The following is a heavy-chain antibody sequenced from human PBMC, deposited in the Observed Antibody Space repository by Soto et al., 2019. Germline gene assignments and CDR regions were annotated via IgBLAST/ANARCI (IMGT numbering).Heavy chain of an antibody. J-gene: IGHJ4*02. D-gene: IGHD4-17*01. CDR1: RFTFSSYT. V-gene: IGHV3-21*01. Sequence: PGGSLRLSCAASRFTFSSYTMNWVRQAPGKGLEWVSSISSSSTYIYYADSVKGRFTISRDNSKNSLYLQMNSLRAEDTAVYYSARVPEDHGIPLDYWGQGXLVTVYS. CDR2: ISSSSTYI. CDR3: ARVPEDHGIPLDY.